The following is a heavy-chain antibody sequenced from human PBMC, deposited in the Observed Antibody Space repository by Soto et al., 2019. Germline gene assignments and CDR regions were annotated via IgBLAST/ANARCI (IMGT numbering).Heavy chain of an antibody. CDR1: GFTFSGSA. D-gene: IGHD3-3*01. Sequence: PGGSLRLSCAASGFTFSGSAMHWVRQASGKGLEWVGRIRSKPNNYATAYGASVKGRFTISRDDSKNTAYLQMNSLNTEDTAVYYCSRQASDFWSGKPQYYMGVWVKGTTVTVSS. CDR3: SRQASDFWSGKPQYYMGV. J-gene: IGHJ6*03. CDR2: IRSKPNNYAT. V-gene: IGHV3-73*01.